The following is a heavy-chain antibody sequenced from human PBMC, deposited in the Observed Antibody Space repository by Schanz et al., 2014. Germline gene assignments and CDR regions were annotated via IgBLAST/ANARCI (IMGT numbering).Heavy chain of an antibody. CDR1: GFTFSIYA. V-gene: IGHV3-64D*06. CDR2: ISHDGYST. Sequence: VQLVESGGGLIQPGGSLRLSCSASGFTFSIYAMHWVRQAPGKGLEYVSAISHDGYSTYYADSVKGRFTISRDNSKNTLYLQMSSLTTEDTAVYYCARGGPAYYFDDWGQGTLVTVSS. CDR3: ARGGPAYYFDD. J-gene: IGHJ4*02.